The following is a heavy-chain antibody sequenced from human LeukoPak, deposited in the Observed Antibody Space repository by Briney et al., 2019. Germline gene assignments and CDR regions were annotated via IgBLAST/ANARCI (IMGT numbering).Heavy chain of an antibody. CDR2: INHSGST. Sequence: SETLSLTCAVYGGSFSGYYWSWIRQPPGKGLEWIGEINHSGSTNYNPSLKSRVTISVDTSKNQFSLKLSSVTAADTAVYYCARSRWSPYNWFDPWGQGTLVTVSS. D-gene: IGHD2-15*01. CDR1: GGSFSGYY. CDR3: ARSRWSPYNWFDP. J-gene: IGHJ5*02. V-gene: IGHV4-34*01.